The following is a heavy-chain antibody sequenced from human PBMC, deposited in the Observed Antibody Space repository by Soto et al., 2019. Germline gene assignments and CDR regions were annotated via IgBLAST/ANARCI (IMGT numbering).Heavy chain of an antibody. CDR3: ARSWGGSYIDAFDI. Sequence: QLQLQESGPGLVKPLETLSLTCTVSGVSISSTSYYWGWFRQPPGKGLEWIGSIYYIGSTYYNPSLKSRVTISVDTSKNQFSLKLSSVTAADTAVYYCARSWGGSYIDAFDIWGQGTMVTVSS. J-gene: IGHJ3*02. CDR2: IYYIGST. CDR1: GVSISSTSYY. V-gene: IGHV4-39*01. D-gene: IGHD1-26*01.